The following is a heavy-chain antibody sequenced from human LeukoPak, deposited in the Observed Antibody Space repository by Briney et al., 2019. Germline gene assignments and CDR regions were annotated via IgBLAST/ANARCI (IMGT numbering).Heavy chain of an antibody. J-gene: IGHJ4*02. V-gene: IGHV4-31*03. CDR1: GDSMTRGGYY. D-gene: IGHD4-11*01. CDR2: IYHSGTT. Sequence: PSETLSLTCTVSGDSMTRGGYYWSWVRQHPGKGLEWVGFIYHSGTTFYNPSLGSRATISVDTSQNQFSLKLTSVTAADTAVYYCARAVDYRNYFDYWGQGTLVTVS. CDR3: ARAVDYRNYFDY.